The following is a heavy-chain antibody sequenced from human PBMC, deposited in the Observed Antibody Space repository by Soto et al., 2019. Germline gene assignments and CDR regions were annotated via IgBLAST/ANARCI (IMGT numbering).Heavy chain of an antibody. CDR2: ISSSSSYI. Sequence: GGSLRLSCAASGFTFSSYSMNWVRQAPGKGLEWVSSISSSSSYIYYADSVKGRFTISRDNAKNSLYLQMNSLRAEDTAVYYCARDFSNYYDSSGPIPTFDYWGQGTLVTVSS. CDR3: ARDFSNYYDSSGPIPTFDY. CDR1: GFTFSSYS. V-gene: IGHV3-21*01. J-gene: IGHJ4*02. D-gene: IGHD3-22*01.